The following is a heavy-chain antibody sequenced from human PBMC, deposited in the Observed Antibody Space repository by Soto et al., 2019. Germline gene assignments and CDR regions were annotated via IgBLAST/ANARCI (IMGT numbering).Heavy chain of an antibody. J-gene: IGHJ4*02. CDR2: IYYSGST. D-gene: IGHD1-1*01. Sequence: PSETLSLTCTVSGGSISSGDYYWSWIRQPPGKGLEWIGYIYYSGSTYYNPSLKSRVTISVDTSKNQFSLKLSSVTAADTAVYYCARGLGQLEPVRAKPLLGFGYWGQGTLVTVSS. CDR1: GGSISSGDYY. CDR3: ARGLGQLEPVRAKPLLGFGY. V-gene: IGHV4-30-4*01.